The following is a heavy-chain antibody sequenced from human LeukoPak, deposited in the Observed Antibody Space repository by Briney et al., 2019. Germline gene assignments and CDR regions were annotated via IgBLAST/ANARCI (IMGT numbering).Heavy chain of an antibody. CDR2: ISYDGSNK. J-gene: IGHJ6*02. V-gene: IGHV3-30-3*01. CDR1: GFTFSSYA. Sequence: GGSLRLSCAASGFTFSSYAMHWVRQAPGKGLEWVAVISYDGSNKYYADSVKGRFTISRDNSKSTLYLQMNSLRAEDTAVYYCARVVPAAMYYYYGMDVWGQGTTVTVSS. D-gene: IGHD2-2*01. CDR3: ARVVPAAMYYYYGMDV.